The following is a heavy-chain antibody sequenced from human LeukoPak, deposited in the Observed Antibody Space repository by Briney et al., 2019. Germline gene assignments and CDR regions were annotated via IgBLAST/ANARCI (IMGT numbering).Heavy chain of an antibody. CDR2: FDPEDGET. CDR3: ATNEVLWFGEFFHLNY. D-gene: IGHD3-10*01. Sequence: GASVKVSCKASGGTFSSYAISWVRQAPGQGLEWMGGFDPEDGETIYAQKFQGRVTMTEDTSTDTAYMGLSSLRSEDTAVYYCATNEVLWFGEFFHLNYWGQGTLVTVSS. V-gene: IGHV1-24*01. CDR1: GGTFSSYA. J-gene: IGHJ4*02.